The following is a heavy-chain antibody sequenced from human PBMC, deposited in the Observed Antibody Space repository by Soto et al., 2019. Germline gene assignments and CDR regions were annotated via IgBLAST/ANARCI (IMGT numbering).Heavy chain of an antibody. CDR3: AREGTGRFGEFWADNWFDP. CDR2: INPNSGGT. CDR1: GYTFTGYY. V-gene: IGHV1-2*04. J-gene: IGHJ5*02. D-gene: IGHD3-10*01. Sequence: ASVKVSCKASGYTFTGYYMHWVRQAPGQGLEWMGWINPNSGGTNYAQKFQGWVTMTRDTSISTAYMELSRLRSDDTAVYYCAREGTGRFGEFWADNWFDPWGQGTLVTVSS.